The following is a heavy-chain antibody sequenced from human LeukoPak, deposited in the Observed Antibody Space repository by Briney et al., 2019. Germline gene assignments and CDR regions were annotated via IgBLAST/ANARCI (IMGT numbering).Heavy chain of an antibody. J-gene: IGHJ3*02. D-gene: IGHD4-17*01. CDR1: DDSFSSHY. CDR3: ARDLVTVTKGFDI. CDR2: ISYIGST. V-gene: IGHV4-59*11. Sequence: SETLSLTCAVSDDSFSSHYWTWIRQPPGKGLEWIGYISYIGSTNYNPSLKSRVTISIDTFRNQFSLRLSSVTAADTAVYYCARDLVTVTKGFDIWGQGTMVSVSS.